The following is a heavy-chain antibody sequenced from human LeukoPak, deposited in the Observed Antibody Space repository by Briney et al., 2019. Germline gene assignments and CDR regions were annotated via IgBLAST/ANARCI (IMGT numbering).Heavy chain of an antibody. J-gene: IGHJ4*02. CDR2: INPTGGST. CDR3: ARTAARRFDY. D-gene: IGHD6-6*01. CDR1: GYTFPSYF. Sequence: WASVKVSCKASGYTFPSYFMHWVRQAPGQGLEWMGIINPTGGSTTYAQKFQGRVTMTRDTSTSTVYKELSSLRSDDTAVYYCARTAARRFDYWGQGTLVTVSS. V-gene: IGHV1-46*01.